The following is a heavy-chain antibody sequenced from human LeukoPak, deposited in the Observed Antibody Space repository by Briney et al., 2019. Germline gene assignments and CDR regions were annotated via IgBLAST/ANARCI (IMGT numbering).Heavy chain of an antibody. V-gene: IGHV4-34*01. CDR1: GGSFSGYY. D-gene: IGHD6-13*01. CDR2: INHSGGT. Sequence: SETLSLTCAVYGGSFSGYYWSWIRQPPGKGLGWIGEINHSGGTNYNPSLKSRVTISVDTSKNQFSLSLSSVTAADRAGFYCPRLHSSSWYWSWGQGTLVTVSS. J-gene: IGHJ4*02. CDR3: PRLHSSSWYWS.